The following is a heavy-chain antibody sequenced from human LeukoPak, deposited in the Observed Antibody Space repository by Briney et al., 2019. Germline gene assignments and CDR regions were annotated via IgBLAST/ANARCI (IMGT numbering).Heavy chain of an antibody. CDR3: ARVTYSSSWYVGNSMDV. D-gene: IGHD6-13*01. CDR2: ISSSSSTI. V-gene: IGHV3-48*01. J-gene: IGHJ6*03. CDR1: GYTFSSYS. Sequence: SCKASGYTFSSYSMNWVRQAPGKGLEWVSYISSSSSTIYYADSVKGRVTISRDNAKNSLYLQMNSLRAEDTAVYYCARVTYSSSWYVGNSMDVWGKGTTVTVSS.